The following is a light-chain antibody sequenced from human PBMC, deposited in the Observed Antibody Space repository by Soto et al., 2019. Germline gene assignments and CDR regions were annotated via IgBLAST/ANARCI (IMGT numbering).Light chain of an antibody. V-gene: IGKV4-1*01. CDR3: QQLNSYPLT. CDR1: HGFLYSSNNKNY. Sequence: DIVMTQSPDSLAVSLGERATINCNSSHGFLYSSNNKNYLAWYQQKPGQPPKLLIYWASTRESGVPDRFSGSGSGTDFTLTISSLQPEDFATYYCQQLNSYPLTFGGGTKVDI. J-gene: IGKJ4*01. CDR2: WAS.